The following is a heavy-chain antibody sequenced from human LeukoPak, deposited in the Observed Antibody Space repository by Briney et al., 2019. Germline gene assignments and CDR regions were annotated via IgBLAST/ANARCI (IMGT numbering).Heavy chain of an antibody. CDR1: GFTFSHDW. CDR2: IKPDGSDK. D-gene: IGHD1-1*01. Sequence: PGGSLRLSCVVSGFTFSHDWMTLVRPAPAKGVEWVANIKPDGSDKYYVDSVKGQFTISRENAKNSLYLQMNTLRAEDTAVYYCARGISLWNVEYWGQGTLVSVSS. V-gene: IGHV3-7*01. J-gene: IGHJ4*02. CDR3: ARGISLWNVEY.